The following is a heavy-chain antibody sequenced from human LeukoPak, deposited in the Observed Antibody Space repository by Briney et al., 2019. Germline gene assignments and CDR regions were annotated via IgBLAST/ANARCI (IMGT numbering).Heavy chain of an antibody. CDR1: GFTFSSYS. D-gene: IGHD2-2*01. J-gene: IGHJ3*02. CDR3: ARDIKGQYQDAFDI. V-gene: IGHV3-21*01. CDR2: ISSSSSYI. Sequence: PGGSLRLSCAASGFTFSSYSMNWVRQAPGKGLEWVSSISSSSSYINYADSVKGRFTISRDNAKNSLYLQMNSLRAEDTAVYYCARDIKGQYQDAFDIWGQGTMVTVSS.